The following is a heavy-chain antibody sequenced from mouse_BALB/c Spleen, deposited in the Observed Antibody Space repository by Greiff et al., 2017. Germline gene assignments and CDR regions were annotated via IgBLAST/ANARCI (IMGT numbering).Heavy chain of an antibody. CDR3: ASYRYDEGYYAMDY. V-gene: IGHV14-3*02. CDR1: GFNIKDTY. D-gene: IGHD2-14*01. J-gene: IGHJ4*01. CDR2: IDPANGNT. Sequence: EVKLMESGAELVKPGASVKLSCTASGFNIKDTYMHWVKQRPEQGLEWIGRIDPANGNTKYDPKFQGKATITADTSSNTAYLQLSSLTSEDTAVYYCASYRYDEGYYAMDYWGQGTSVTVSS.